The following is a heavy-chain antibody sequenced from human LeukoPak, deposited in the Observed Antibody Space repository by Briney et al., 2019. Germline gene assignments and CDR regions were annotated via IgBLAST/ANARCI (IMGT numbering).Heavy chain of an antibody. CDR1: GFTFSTYS. CDR3: ARADGGDIDY. J-gene: IGHJ4*02. V-gene: IGHV3-21*01. D-gene: IGHD2-21*02. CDR2: ISSSYNYT. Sequence: GGSLRLSCAASGFTFSTYSMNWVRQAPGKGLEWVSSISSSYNYTYYAESLKGRLTISRDNAKNALYLQMSSLRAEDTAVYYCARADGGDIDYWGQGTLDTVSS.